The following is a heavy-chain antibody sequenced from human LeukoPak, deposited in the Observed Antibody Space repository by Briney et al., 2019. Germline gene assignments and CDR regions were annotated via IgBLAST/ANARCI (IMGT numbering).Heavy chain of an antibody. CDR1: GFTFSSYA. Sequence: GGSLRLSCAASGFTFSSYAMHWVRQAPGKGLEWVAVISYDGSNKYYADSVKGRFTISRDNSKNTLYLQMNSLRAEDTAVYYCAKPFWGSTWGQGTLVTVSS. J-gene: IGHJ4*02. CDR2: ISYDGSNK. CDR3: AKPFWGST. V-gene: IGHV3-30-3*02. D-gene: IGHD7-27*01.